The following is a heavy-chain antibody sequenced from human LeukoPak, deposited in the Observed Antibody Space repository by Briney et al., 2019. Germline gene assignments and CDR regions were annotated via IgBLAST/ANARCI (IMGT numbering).Heavy chain of an antibody. Sequence: SETLSLTRTVSGGSISSYYWSWIRQPPGKGLEWIGYIYYSGSTNYNPSLKSRVTISVDTSKNQFSLKLSSVTAAGTAVYYCARHSRDGYNFDDYWGQGTLVTVSS. V-gene: IGHV4-59*08. CDR3: ARHSRDGYNFDDY. CDR2: IYYSGST. J-gene: IGHJ4*02. D-gene: IGHD5-24*01. CDR1: GGSISSYY.